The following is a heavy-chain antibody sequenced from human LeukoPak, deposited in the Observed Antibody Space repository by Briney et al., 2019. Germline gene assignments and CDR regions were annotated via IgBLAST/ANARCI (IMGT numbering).Heavy chain of an antibody. Sequence: GGSLRLSCAASGFAFDDYGMSWVRQAPGKGLEWVSGINWNGGSIGYADSVKGRFTISRDNAKNSLYLQINSLRAEDTALYYCARLTVPGCSYGYKFFDYWGQGTLVTVSS. CDR1: GFAFDDYG. J-gene: IGHJ4*02. V-gene: IGHV3-20*04. CDR3: ARLTVPGCSYGYKFFDY. CDR2: INWNGGSI. D-gene: IGHD5-18*01.